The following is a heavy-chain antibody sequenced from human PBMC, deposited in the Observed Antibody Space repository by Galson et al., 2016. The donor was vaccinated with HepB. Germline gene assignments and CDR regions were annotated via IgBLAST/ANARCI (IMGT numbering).Heavy chain of an antibody. D-gene: IGHD1-26*01. CDR2: FDPEDGET. CDR3: TTGPPPRTLHAFDI. J-gene: IGHJ3*02. Sequence: SVKVSCKVSGYSLTELSIHWVRQAPGKGLEWLGGFDPEDGETLNTQKFQGRVTVTGDTSTDTGYMELSSLISEDTAVYYCTTGPPPRTLHAFDIWGQGTRVTVSS. V-gene: IGHV1-24*01. CDR1: GYSLTELS.